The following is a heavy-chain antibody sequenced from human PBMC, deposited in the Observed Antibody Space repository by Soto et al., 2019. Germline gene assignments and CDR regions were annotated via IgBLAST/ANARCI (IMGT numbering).Heavy chain of an antibody. CDR3: AKKGHTSDGYDYFDY. CDR1: GFTFSRHA. CDR2: LSDSGGSI. D-gene: IGHD6-19*01. V-gene: IGHV3-23*01. J-gene: IGHJ4*02. Sequence: GGSLRLSCTASGFTFSRHAMTWVRQAPRKRLEWVSGLSDSGGSIYYADSVKGRFTISRDNSMNTLYLQMNSLRVDDTAVYYCAKKGHTSDGYDYFDYWGQGTLVTVSS.